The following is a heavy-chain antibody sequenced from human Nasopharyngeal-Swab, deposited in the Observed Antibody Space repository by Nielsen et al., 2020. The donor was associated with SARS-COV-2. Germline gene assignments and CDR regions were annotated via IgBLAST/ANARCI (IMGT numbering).Heavy chain of an antibody. D-gene: IGHD3-22*01. V-gene: IGHV1-18*01. CDR2: ISAYNGNT. CDR1: GYTFTTYA. Sequence: ASVKVSCKASGYTFTTYAMHWVRQAPGQGLEWMGWISAYNGNTNYAQKLQGRVTMTTDTSTSTAYMELRSLRSDDTAVYYCAKSLFTYYYDSSGYYCLDYWGQGTLVTVSS. J-gene: IGHJ4*02. CDR3: AKSLFTYYYDSSGYYCLDY.